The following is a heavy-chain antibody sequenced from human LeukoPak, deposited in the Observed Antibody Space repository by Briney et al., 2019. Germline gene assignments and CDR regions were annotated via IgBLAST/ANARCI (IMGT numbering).Heavy chain of an antibody. CDR1: GFTFSSYE. J-gene: IGHJ4*02. Sequence: GGSLRLSRAASGFTFSSYEMNWVRQAPGKGLEWVSYISSSGSTIYYADSVKGRFTISRDNAKNSLYLQMNSLRAEDTAVYYCASTGVVVTARHYWGKGTLVTVSS. CDR2: ISSSGSTI. V-gene: IGHV3-48*03. D-gene: IGHD2-21*02. CDR3: ASTGVVVTARHY.